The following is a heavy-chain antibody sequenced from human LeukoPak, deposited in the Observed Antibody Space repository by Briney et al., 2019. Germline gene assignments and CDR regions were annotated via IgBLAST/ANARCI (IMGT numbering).Heavy chain of an antibody. CDR1: GGSISSGGYY. Sequence: TSSETLSLTCTVSGGSISSGGYYWSWIRQHPGKGLEWIGYIYYSGSTYYNPSLKSRVTISVDTSKNQFSLKLSSVTAADTAVYYCARDWELGFDYWGQGTLVTVSS. J-gene: IGHJ4*02. CDR3: ARDWELGFDY. CDR2: IYYSGST. D-gene: IGHD1-26*01. V-gene: IGHV4-31*03.